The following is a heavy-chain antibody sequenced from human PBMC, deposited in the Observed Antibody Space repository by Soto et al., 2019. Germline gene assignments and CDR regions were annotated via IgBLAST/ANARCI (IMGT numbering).Heavy chain of an antibody. CDR2: ISYTGSS. D-gene: IGHD3-16*01. V-gene: IGHV4-59*01. CDR3: VREDYSSKWYDT. J-gene: IGHJ5*02. CDR1: VASISTYY. Sequence: SETLSFTCTVSVASISTYYWALIRQSPGRGLEWIGYISYTGSSNYNPSLKGRVTISVAPSKSQFSLKLRSVTAADTATYYCVREDYSSKWYDTWSKGTLVT.